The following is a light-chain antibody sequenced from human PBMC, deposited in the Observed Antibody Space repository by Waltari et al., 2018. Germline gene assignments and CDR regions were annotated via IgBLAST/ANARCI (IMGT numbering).Light chain of an antibody. CDR1: STNPGNGHH. CDR3: QSFDSRRSDGVV. Sequence: QSVLTQTPSVSGTPVQRLTITCTGSSTNPGNGHHDHWYQKIPGTAPKLLSIGNNRRPGGGPDRVSGAKAGASASLAIAGLQAEDEGDYYCQSFDSRRSDGVVFGGGTKVTVL. J-gene: IGLJ2*01. V-gene: IGLV1-40*01. CDR2: GNN.